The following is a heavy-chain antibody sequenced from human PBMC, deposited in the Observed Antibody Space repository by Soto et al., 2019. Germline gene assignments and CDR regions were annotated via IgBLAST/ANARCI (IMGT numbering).Heavy chain of an antibody. V-gene: IGHV3-48*01. D-gene: IGHD2-21*02. CDR2: ISSSSSTI. Sequence: GGSLRLSCAASGFTFSSYSMNWVRQAPGKGLEWVSYISSSSSTIYYADSVKGRFTISRDNAKNTLYLQMNSLRAEDTAVYYCANSNHVLIMTALDYWGQGTLVTVSS. CDR1: GFTFSSYS. CDR3: ANSNHVLIMTALDY. J-gene: IGHJ4*02.